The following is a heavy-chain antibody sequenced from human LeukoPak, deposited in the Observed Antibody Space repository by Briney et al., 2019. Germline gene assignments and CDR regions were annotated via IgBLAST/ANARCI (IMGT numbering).Heavy chain of an antibody. CDR3: AKEPPDLVGVFAS. CDR1: GFTFSTCG. V-gene: IGHV3-33*06. Sequence: PGGSLRLSCAASGFTFSTCGMNWVRQAPGKGLEWVAVIWDDGTDKYYAESVKGRFTISRDNSKNTLYLQMNSLRAEDTAVYYCAKEPPDLVGVFASWGEGTLVTVSS. CDR2: IWDDGTDK. J-gene: IGHJ4*02. D-gene: IGHD2-15*01.